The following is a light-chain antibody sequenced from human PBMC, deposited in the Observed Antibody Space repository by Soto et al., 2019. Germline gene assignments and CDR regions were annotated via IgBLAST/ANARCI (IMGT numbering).Light chain of an antibody. J-gene: IGLJ2*01. CDR2: ENN. Sequence: QSVLTQPPSVSAAPGQKVTISCSGSSSNIGNNYVSWYQQLPGTAPKLLIYENNKRPSGIPDRFSGSKSGTSATLGITGLQTGDEADYYCGTWDSSLSALFGGGTKHTVL. CDR3: GTWDSSLSAL. CDR1: SSNIGNNY. V-gene: IGLV1-51*02.